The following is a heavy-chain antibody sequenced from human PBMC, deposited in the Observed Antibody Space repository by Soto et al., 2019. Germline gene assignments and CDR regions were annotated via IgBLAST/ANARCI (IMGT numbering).Heavy chain of an antibody. V-gene: IGHV3-7*01. D-gene: IGHD4-4*01. CDR2: INQGGTER. Sequence: PGGSLRLSCAASGFPFTDFWMSWVRQVPGKGLEWVAMINQGGTERYYVDSVKGRFTISRDNAANLVYLQMDSLRGEDTAVYYCARDGPIQQLGQSYQFWGQGTLVTVSS. CDR3: ARDGPIQQLGQSYQF. CDR1: GFPFTDFW. J-gene: IGHJ1*01.